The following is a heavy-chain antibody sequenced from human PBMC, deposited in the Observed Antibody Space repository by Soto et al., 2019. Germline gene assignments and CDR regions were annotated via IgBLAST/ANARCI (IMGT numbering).Heavy chain of an antibody. CDR1: GGSLSSYY. V-gene: IGHV4-59*01. J-gene: IGHJ6*02. CDR2: IYYSGST. Sequence: PSETLSLTCTVSGGSLSSYYWCLIRQPPGKGLEWIWYIYYSGSTNYNPSLKSRVTISVDTSKNQFSLKLSSVTGADTAVYYWARSESGYYYYYGMDVCGQGTTVTVSS. CDR3: ARSESGYYYYYGMDV. D-gene: IGHD3-10*01.